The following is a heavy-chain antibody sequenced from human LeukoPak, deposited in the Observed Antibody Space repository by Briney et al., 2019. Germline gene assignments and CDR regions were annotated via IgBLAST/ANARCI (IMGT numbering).Heavy chain of an antibody. CDR3: ARPPGYSSGGAFDI. J-gene: IGHJ3*02. D-gene: IGHD6-19*01. CDR2: MYPGDSDT. V-gene: IGHV5-51*01. CDR1: GHSFTSYW. Sequence: GESLKISCKGSGHSFTSYWIAWVRQMRGKGMEWMGIMYPGDSDTRYSPSFQGQVTISADKSISTAYLQWSSLKASDTAMYYCARPPGYSSGGAFDIWGQGTMVTVSS.